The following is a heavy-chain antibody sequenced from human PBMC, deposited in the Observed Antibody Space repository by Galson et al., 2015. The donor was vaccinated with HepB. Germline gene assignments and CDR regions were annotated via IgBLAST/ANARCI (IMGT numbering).Heavy chain of an antibody. V-gene: IGHV4-34*01. D-gene: IGHD3-9*01. J-gene: IGHJ4*02. CDR3: ARVDYDILTIDY. CDR1: GGSFSGYY. CDR2: INHSGST. Sequence: LSLTCAVYGGSFSGYYWSWIRQPPGKGLEWIGEINHSGSTNYNPSLKSRVTISVDTSKNQFSLKLSSVTAADTAVYYCARVDYDILTIDYWGQGTLVTVSS.